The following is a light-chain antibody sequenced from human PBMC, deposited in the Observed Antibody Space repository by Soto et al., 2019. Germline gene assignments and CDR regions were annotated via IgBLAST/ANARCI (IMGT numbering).Light chain of an antibody. CDR1: SSDVGAYDY. V-gene: IGLV2-14*03. CDR2: AVS. J-gene: IGLJ1*01. Sequence: QSVLTQPASVSGSPGQSIAISCTGTSSDVGAYDYVSWYQQHPDKAPKLIIYAVSHRPAGVSNRFPASKYVNTATLTISGLQTEDEADYYCASHTTSNTQLFGTGTKVPVL. CDR3: ASHTTSNTQL.